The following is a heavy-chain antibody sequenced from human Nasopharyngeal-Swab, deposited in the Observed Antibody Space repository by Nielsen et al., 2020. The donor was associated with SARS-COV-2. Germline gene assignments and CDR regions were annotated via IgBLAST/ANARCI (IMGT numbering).Heavy chain of an antibody. D-gene: IGHD4-23*01. V-gene: IGHV3-48*01. CDR3: ASGMAVTKRYFDL. Sequence: GGSLRLSCAASGFTFSSYSMNWVRQAPGKGLEWVSYISTSSTTIYYADSVKGRFTISRDNAKNSLYLQMNSLRAEDTAVYYCASGMAVTKRYFDLWGRGTLVSVSS. CDR2: ISTSSTTI. J-gene: IGHJ2*01. CDR1: GFTFSSYS.